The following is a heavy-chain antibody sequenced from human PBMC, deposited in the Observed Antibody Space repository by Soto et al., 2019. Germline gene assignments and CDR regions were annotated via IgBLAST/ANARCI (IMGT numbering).Heavy chain of an antibody. CDR1: GFTFSSYS. V-gene: IGHV3-48*02. Sequence: EVQLVESGGGLVQAGGSLRLSCAASGFTFSSYSMNWVCQAPGKGLERVSYISSSGSTIYYADSVRGRFTISRDNAKNSRYLQRNSLRHEDTAVYYCTIAVYLSVDYWGQGTLVTVSS. J-gene: IGHJ4*02. D-gene: IGHD3-3*01. CDR3: TIAVYLSVDY. CDR2: ISSSGSTI.